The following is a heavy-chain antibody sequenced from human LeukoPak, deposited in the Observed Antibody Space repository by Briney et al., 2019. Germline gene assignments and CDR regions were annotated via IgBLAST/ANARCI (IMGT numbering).Heavy chain of an antibody. Sequence: PSETLSLTCTVSGGSISSYYWSWIRQPPGKGLERIGYIYCSGSTNYNPSLKSRVIISVDTSKNQSSLKLSSVTAADTAVYYCARDLGGYDPFDYWGQGTLVTVSS. J-gene: IGHJ4*02. D-gene: IGHD5-12*01. V-gene: IGHV4-59*01. CDR3: ARDLGGYDPFDY. CDR1: GGSISSYY. CDR2: IYCSGST.